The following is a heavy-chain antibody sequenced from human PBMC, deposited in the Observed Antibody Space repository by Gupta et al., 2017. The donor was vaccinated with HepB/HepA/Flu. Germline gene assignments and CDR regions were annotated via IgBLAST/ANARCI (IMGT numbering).Heavy chain of an antibody. Sequence: QVQLAQSGPGLVEPSQTLSLTCTVAADSIRTGHYSWDWIRQPPGRGLEWIGTISFDGKADYTPSLTSRVTISIDRSRSQFSLKMTSVTAADTATYFCARQKSLFGRMYLHMVGWGNGTTV. CDR2: ISFDGKA. CDR1: ADSIRTGHYS. D-gene: IGHD3-10*01. V-gene: IGHV4-39*01. CDR3: ARQKSLFGRMYLHMVG. J-gene: IGHJ6*03.